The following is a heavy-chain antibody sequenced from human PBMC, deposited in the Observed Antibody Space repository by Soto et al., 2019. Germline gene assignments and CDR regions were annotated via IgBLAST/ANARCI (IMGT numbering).Heavy chain of an antibody. V-gene: IGHV1-46*03. Sequence: GASVKVSCKASGYTFTTYYMHRGRQAPGQGLEGMGIINPSGGSTSYAQKFQGRVTMTRDTSTSTVYMELSSLRSEDTAVYYCARVISGYSSGLRGRRIDAFDIWGQGTMVTVSS. CDR1: GYTFTTYY. J-gene: IGHJ3*02. D-gene: IGHD6-19*01. CDR3: ARVISGYSSGLRGRRIDAFDI. CDR2: INPSGGST.